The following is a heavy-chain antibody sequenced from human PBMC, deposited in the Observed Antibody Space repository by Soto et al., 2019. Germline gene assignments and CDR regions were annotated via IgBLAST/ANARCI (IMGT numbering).Heavy chain of an antibody. Sequence: GASVKVSCKASGYTFTSYGISWVRQAPGQGLEWMGWISAYNGNTNYAQKLQGRVTMTTDTSTSTAYMELRSLRSDDTAVYYCASVALHYDFWSGYYNEATNGMDVWGQGTTVTVSS. CDR1: GYTFTSYG. CDR3: ASVALHYDFWSGYYNEATNGMDV. CDR2: ISAYNGNT. V-gene: IGHV1-18*01. D-gene: IGHD3-3*01. J-gene: IGHJ6*02.